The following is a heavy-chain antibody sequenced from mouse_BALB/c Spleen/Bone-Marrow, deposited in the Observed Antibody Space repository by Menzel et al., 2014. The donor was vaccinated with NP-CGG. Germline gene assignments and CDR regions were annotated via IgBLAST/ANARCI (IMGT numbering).Heavy chain of an antibody. CDR1: GFNIKDTY. V-gene: IGHV14-3*02. CDR3: ANYDYRWYFDV. Sequence: EVQVVESGAELVKPGASVKLSCTASGFNIKDTYMHWVKQRPEQGLEWIGRIDPANGNTKYDPKFQGKATITADTSSNTAYLQLSSLTSEDTAVYYCANYDYRWYFDVWGAGTTVTVSS. D-gene: IGHD2-4*01. CDR2: IDPANGNT. J-gene: IGHJ1*01.